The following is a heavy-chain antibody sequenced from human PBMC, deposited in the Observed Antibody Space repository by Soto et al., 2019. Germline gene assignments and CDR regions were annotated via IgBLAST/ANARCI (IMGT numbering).Heavy chain of an antibody. D-gene: IGHD1-26*01. CDR2: IYYSGST. CDR1: GGSISSYY. V-gene: IGHV4-59*08. Sequence: PSETLSLTCTVSGGSISSYYWSWIRQPPGKGLEWIGYIYYSGSTNYNPSLKSRVTISVDTSKNQFSLKLNSVTAADTAVYYCARRYGGNLDYWGQGTLVTVSS. CDR3: ARRYGGNLDY. J-gene: IGHJ4*02.